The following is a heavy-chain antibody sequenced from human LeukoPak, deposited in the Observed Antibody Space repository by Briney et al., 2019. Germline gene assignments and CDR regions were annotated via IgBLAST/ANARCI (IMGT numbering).Heavy chain of an antibody. Sequence: SETLSLTCAVYGGSFSGYYWSWIRQPPGKGLEWIGEINHSGSTNYNPSLKSRVTISVDTSKNQFSLKLSSVTAADTAVYYCAGYGSGSYYKAFDFWGQGILVTVSS. V-gene: IGHV4-34*01. CDR3: AGYGSGSYYKAFDF. J-gene: IGHJ4*02. CDR2: INHSGST. D-gene: IGHD3-10*01. CDR1: GGSFSGYY.